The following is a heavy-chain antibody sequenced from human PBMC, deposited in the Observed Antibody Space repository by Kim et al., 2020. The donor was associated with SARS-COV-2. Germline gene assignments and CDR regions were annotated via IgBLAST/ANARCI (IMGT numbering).Heavy chain of an antibody. D-gene: IGHD4-4*01. CDR1: GGSISDYY. J-gene: IGHJ4*02. V-gene: IGHV4-59*12. Sequence: SETLSLTCTVSGGSISDYYWSWIRQPPGKGLEWIGYIYYSGSTNYNPSLKSRVTISVGTSKNQFSLKLTSVTAADTAVYYCARENDYNYVDYWGQGTLVT. CDR3: ARENDYNYVDY. CDR2: IYYSGST.